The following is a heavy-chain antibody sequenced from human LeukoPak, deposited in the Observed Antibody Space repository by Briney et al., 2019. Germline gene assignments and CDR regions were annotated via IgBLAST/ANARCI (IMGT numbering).Heavy chain of an antibody. Sequence: SETLSLTCTVSGGSISSGGYYWSWIRQHPGKGLEWIGYIYYSGSTYYNPSLKSRVTISVDTSKNQFSLKLSSVTAADTVVYYCARVAEDDSSDGPLLVYFDYWGQGTLVTVSS. CDR1: GGSISSGGYY. V-gene: IGHV4-31*03. CDR2: IYYSGST. D-gene: IGHD3-22*01. J-gene: IGHJ4*02. CDR3: ARVAEDDSSDGPLLVYFDY.